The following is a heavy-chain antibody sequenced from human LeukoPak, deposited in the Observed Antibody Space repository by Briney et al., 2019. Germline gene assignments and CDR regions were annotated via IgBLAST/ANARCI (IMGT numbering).Heavy chain of an antibody. Sequence: GGSLRLSCAASGFTFSSYAMSWVRQAPGKGLEWVSAISGSGGTTYYADSVKDRFTISRDNSKNTLYLQMNSLRAEDTAVYYCAKWAYSSGWNPFDYWGQGTLVTVSS. J-gene: IGHJ4*02. D-gene: IGHD6-19*01. V-gene: IGHV3-23*01. CDR2: ISGSGGTT. CDR3: AKWAYSSGWNPFDY. CDR1: GFTFSSYA.